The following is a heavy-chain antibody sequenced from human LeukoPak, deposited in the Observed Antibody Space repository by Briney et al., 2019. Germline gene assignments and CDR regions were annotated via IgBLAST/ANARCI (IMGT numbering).Heavy chain of an antibody. CDR2: ISYDGSKE. V-gene: IGHV3-30*18. D-gene: IGHD5-18*01. CDR3: AKGPRMDTAMIPPPYYFDY. Sequence: GGSLRLSCAASRFTFSIYGMHWVRQAPGKGLEWVAVISYDGSKEYYADSVKGRFTISRDNSKKNLYLQMNSLRAEGTAVYYCAKGPRMDTAMIPPPYYFDYWGQGALVTVSS. J-gene: IGHJ4*02. CDR1: RFTFSIYG.